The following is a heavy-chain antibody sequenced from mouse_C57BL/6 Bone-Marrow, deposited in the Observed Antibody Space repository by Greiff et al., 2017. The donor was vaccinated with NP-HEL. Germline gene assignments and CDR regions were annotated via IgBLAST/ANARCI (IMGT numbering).Heavy chain of an antibody. CDR3: AGDYDYAMDY. CDR2: ISSGSSTI. Sequence: EVKVVESGGGLVKPGGSLKLSCAASGFTFSDYGMHWVRQAPEKGLEWVAYISSGSSTIYYADTVKGRFTISRDNAKNTLFLQMTSLRSEDTAMYYCAGDYDYAMDYWGQGTSVTVSS. J-gene: IGHJ4*01. CDR1: GFTFSDYG. D-gene: IGHD2-4*01. V-gene: IGHV5-17*01.